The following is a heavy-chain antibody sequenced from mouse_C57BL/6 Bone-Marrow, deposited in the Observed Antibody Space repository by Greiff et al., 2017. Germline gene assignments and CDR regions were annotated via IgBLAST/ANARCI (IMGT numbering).Heavy chain of an antibody. D-gene: IGHD2-4*01. CDR3: ARSYDYDDYTMDY. J-gene: IGHJ4*01. V-gene: IGHV1-64*01. Sequence: QVQLQQPGAELVKPGASVKLSCKASGYTFTNYWMHWVKQRPGQGLEWIGMMHPNGGSPDYNEKFKSEATRSVDKSSRTAYMELSSLTSEDSAVYYCARSYDYDDYTMDYGGQGTSVTVSS. CDR1: GYTFTNYW. CDR2: MHPNGGSP.